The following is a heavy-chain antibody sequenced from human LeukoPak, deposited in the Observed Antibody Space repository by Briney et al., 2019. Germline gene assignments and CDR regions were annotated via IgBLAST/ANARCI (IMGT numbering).Heavy chain of an antibody. J-gene: IGHJ4*02. Sequence: PGGSLRLSCAASGFTFSTYGMHWVRQALGKGLEWVAVISYDGNDKYYADSVKGRFTISRDNSKNTFNLQMNSLRAEDTALYFCAKDSGSGYNSQDYWGQGTLVTVSS. CDR1: GFTFSTYG. V-gene: IGHV3-30*18. CDR3: AKDSGSGYNSQDY. D-gene: IGHD5-12*01. CDR2: ISYDGNDK.